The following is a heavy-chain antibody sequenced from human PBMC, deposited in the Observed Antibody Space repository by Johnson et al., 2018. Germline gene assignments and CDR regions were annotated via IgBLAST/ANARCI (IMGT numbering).Heavy chain of an antibody. D-gene: IGHD1-26*01. J-gene: IGHJ6*04. Sequence: VRLVQSGAEVRKPGESLLISCKGSGYSFSNNWIGWVRQMPGEGLEWMGIIWPGDSDTKYSPSFKGQVTISADTSISTVYLQWSSLKDADTAMYYCAKQRERGTSYMDVCGKGTTVTVSS. CDR3: AKQRERGTSYMDV. CDR2: IWPGDSDT. V-gene: IGHV5-51*01. CDR1: GYSFSNNW.